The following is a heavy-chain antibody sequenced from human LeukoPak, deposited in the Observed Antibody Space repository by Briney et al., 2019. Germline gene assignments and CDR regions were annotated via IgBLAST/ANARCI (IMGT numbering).Heavy chain of an antibody. CDR3: ARVVVLGVVSSDYYYYYMDV. V-gene: IGHV4-4*07. CDR1: GGSISSYN. J-gene: IGHJ6*03. CDR2: IYSSGST. D-gene: IGHD3-3*01. Sequence: TSETLSLTCTVSGGSISSYNWSWIRQPAGKGLEWIGRIYSSGSTNYNPSLKSRVTMSVDTSKNQFSLKLSSVTAADTAVYYCARVVVLGVVSSDYYYYYMDVWGKGTTVTVSS.